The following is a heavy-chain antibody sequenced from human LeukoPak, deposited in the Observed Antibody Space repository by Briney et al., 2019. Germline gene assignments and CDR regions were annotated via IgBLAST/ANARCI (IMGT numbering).Heavy chain of an antibody. D-gene: IGHD3-10*01. CDR2: IKQDGSEK. J-gene: IGHJ4*02. Sequence: TGGSLRLSCAASGFTFSSYWMSWVRQAPGKGLEWVANIKQDGSEKYYVDSVKGRFTISRDNAKRSLYLQMSSLRAEDTAVYYCVRSLYGLGTYNKGDGYFDYWGQGTLVTVSS. CDR3: VRSLYGLGTYNKGDGYFDY. CDR1: GFTFSSYW. V-gene: IGHV3-7*01.